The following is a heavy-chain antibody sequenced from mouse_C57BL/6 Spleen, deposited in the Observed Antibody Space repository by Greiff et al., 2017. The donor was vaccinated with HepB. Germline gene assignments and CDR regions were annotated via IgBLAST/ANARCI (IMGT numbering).Heavy chain of an antibody. CDR1: GFTFSSYA. V-gene: IGHV5-4*03. D-gene: IGHD2-3*01. Sequence: EVKLVESGGGLVKPGGSLKLSCAASGFTFSSYAMSWVRQTPEKRLEWVATISDGGSYTYYPDNVKGRFTISRDNAKNNLYLQMSHLKSEDTAMYYCARVADGYSAMDYWGQGTSVTVSS. CDR2: ISDGGSYT. CDR3: ARVADGYSAMDY. J-gene: IGHJ4*01.